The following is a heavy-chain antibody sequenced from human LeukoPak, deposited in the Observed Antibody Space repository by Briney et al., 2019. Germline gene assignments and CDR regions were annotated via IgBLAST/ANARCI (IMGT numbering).Heavy chain of an antibody. CDR3: ASLPWLVRWIYY. CDR2: ISSDSSDI. J-gene: IGHJ4*02. CDR1: GFTFSSLA. D-gene: IGHD6-19*01. Sequence: PGGSLRLSCVGSGFTFSSLAMSWVRQAPGKGLEWVSSISSDSSDIHYVDSVKGRFTISRDNARNSLYLQMNNLRAEDTAVYFCASLPWLVRWIYYWGQGTLVTVSS. V-gene: IGHV3-21*06.